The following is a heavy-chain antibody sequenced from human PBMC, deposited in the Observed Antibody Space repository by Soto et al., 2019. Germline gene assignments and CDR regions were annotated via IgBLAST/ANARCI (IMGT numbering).Heavy chain of an antibody. J-gene: IGHJ3*02. V-gene: IGHV1-69*06. CDR1: GGPFSSYA. CDR2: IIHTFGTA. Sequence: SVKVSCNASGGPFSSYAISWVRQAPGQGLEWMGGIIHTFGTANYAQKLTGRVTITADKSKSTAYMELSSLRSEDTAVYYCARGHIAAAGTKSAFDIWGQGTMVTVSS. D-gene: IGHD6-13*01. CDR3: ARGHIAAAGTKSAFDI.